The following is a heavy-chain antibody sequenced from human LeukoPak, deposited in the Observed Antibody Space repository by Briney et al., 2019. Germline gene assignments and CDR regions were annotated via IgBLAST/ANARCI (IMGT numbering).Heavy chain of an antibody. CDR3: ANLGVSVTTIDS. D-gene: IGHD4-17*01. J-gene: IGHJ4*02. V-gene: IGHV4-4*02. Sequence: SETLSLTCALSGGSISSLNWWSWVRQPPGKGLEWIGEIYHSGITNYNPSLKSRVTVSVDKSKNQFSLKLTFVTAADTAVYYCANLGVSVTTIDSRGQGTLVTVSS. CDR1: GGSISSLNW. CDR2: IYHSGIT.